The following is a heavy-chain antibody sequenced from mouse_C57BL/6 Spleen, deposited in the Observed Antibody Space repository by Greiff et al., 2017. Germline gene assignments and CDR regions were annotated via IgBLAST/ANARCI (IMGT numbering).Heavy chain of an antibody. CDR1: GYTFTSYW. Sequence: VQLQQPGAELVKPGASVKMSCKASGYTFTSYWITWVKQRPGQGLEWIGDIYPGSGSTNYNEKFKSKATLTVDTSSSTAYMQLSSLTSEDSAVYYCARDGDYYGSSWGFDYWGQGTTLTVSS. J-gene: IGHJ2*01. CDR2: IYPGSGST. D-gene: IGHD1-1*01. CDR3: ARDGDYYGSSWGFDY. V-gene: IGHV1-55*01.